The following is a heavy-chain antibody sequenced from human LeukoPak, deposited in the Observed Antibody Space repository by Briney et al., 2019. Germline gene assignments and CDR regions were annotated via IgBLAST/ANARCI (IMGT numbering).Heavy chain of an antibody. D-gene: IGHD1-26*01. V-gene: IGHV3-74*01. CDR2: INTDGSTT. J-gene: IGHJ4*02. Sequence: GGSLRLSCAGSGFTLSSYWIHWVRQGPAKGLVWVSRINTDGSTTTYGNSVKGRFTISRDNAKNTVFLQMNSLRAEDTAVYYCARAGSYRFDYWGQGTLVTVSS. CDR3: ARAGSYRFDY. CDR1: GFTLSSYW.